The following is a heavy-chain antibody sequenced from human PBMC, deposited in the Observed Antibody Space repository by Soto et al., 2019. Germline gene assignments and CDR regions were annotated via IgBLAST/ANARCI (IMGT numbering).Heavy chain of an antibody. CDR1: GDTFTDYY. J-gene: IGHJ4*02. CDR3: ARGGHVVVVTAALDY. D-gene: IGHD2-21*02. Sequence: QVQLMQSGAEVKKPGASVKVSCKASGDTFTDYYIHWVRQAPGQGLEWMGTVNPSGGHTTYAQHFLGSGTRTTDTADSTLNMALTSLTSADTAIYDCARGGHVVVVTAALDYWGQGTLVTVSS. CDR2: VNPSGGHT. V-gene: IGHV1-46*01.